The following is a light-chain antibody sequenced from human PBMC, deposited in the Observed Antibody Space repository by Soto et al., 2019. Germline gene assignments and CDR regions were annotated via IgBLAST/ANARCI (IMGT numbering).Light chain of an antibody. V-gene: IGKV3-15*01. CDR3: PQYNNWPWT. Sequence: EIVMTQSPATLSVSPGERATLSCRASQSVSSNLAWYQQKPGQAPRLLIYGASTRATGIPARFSGSGSGTEFTLTISSLQSEDFAVYYCPQYNNWPWTFGQGTKVAIK. CDR1: QSVSSN. J-gene: IGKJ1*01. CDR2: GAS.